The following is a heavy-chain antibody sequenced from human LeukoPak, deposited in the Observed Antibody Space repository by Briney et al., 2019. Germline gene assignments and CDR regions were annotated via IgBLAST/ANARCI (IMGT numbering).Heavy chain of an antibody. Sequence: QTLSLTCAISGDSVSSNSAAWNWISQSPSRGLEWLGRTYYRSKWYNDYAVSVKSRITINPDTSKNQFSLQLNSVTPEDTAVYYCARVSSGYDYWDFDYWGQGTLVTVSS. V-gene: IGHV6-1*01. CDR1: GDSVSSNSAA. CDR2: TYYRSKWYN. CDR3: ARVSSGYDYWDFDY. D-gene: IGHD5-12*01. J-gene: IGHJ4*02.